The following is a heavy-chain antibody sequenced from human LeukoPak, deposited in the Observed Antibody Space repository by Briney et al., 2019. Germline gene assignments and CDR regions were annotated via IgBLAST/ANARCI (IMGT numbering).Heavy chain of an antibody. V-gene: IGHV3-23*01. CDR2: ISGSGGSI. D-gene: IGHD2-21*01. CDR3: AKYRGVGSNLDYIDY. Sequence: GGSLRLSCAASGFTFSSYTMSWVRQAPGKGLEWVSAISGSGGSIYYADSVKGRFTISRDNSKNTLYLQMNSLRAEDTAVYYCAKYRGVGSNLDYIDYWGQGTLVTVSS. J-gene: IGHJ4*02. CDR1: GFTFSSYT.